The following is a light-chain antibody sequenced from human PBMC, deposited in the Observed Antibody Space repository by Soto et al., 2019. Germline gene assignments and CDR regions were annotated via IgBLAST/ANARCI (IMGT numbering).Light chain of an antibody. V-gene: IGLV3-21*02. CDR1: NIGSKG. CDR3: QVWDSSSDHRYV. Sequence: SYELTQPPSVSVAPGQTARITCGGNNIGSKGVNWYQQKPGQAPVLVVYDSSDRPSGIPERFSGSNSGNTATLTISRVEAGDEADFYCQVWDSSSDHRYVFGTGTKVTVL. CDR2: DSS. J-gene: IGLJ1*01.